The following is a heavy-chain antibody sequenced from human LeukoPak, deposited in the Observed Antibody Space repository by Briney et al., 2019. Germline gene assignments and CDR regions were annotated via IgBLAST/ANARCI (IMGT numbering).Heavy chain of an antibody. V-gene: IGHV4-34*01. Sequence: SETLSLTSAVYGGSFSGYYWSWVRQPPGKGLEWIGEINHSGSTNYNPSLKSRVTISVDTSKNQFSLKLSSVTAADTAVYYCARGTYYYGSGSSSDAFDIWGQGTWSPSLQ. J-gene: IGHJ3*02. CDR2: INHSGST. D-gene: IGHD3-10*01. CDR1: GGSFSGYY. CDR3: ARGTYYYGSGSSSDAFDI.